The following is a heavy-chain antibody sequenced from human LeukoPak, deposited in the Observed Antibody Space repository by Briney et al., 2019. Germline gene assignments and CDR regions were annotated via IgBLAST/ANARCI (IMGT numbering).Heavy chain of an antibody. D-gene: IGHD3-10*01. CDR2: IIPMFAPA. Sequence: SVKVSCKASGGTIKSYAITWVRQAPGQGLEWMGGIIPMFAPARYAQNFQGRVTITTDESTSTAYMELSSLKSEDTAVYYCARGAHSGSYSSWFHPWGQGTLVTVSS. CDR1: GGTIKSYA. J-gene: IGHJ5*02. CDR3: ARGAHSGSYSSWFHP. V-gene: IGHV1-69*05.